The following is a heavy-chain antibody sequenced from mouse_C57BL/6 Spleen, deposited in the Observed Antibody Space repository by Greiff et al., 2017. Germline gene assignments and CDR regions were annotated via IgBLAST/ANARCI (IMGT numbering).Heavy chain of an antibody. CDR2: IDPSDSYT. V-gene: IGHV1-69*01. J-gene: IGHJ3*01. CDR1: GYTFTSCW. Sequence: QVQLQQPGAELVMPGASVKLSCKASGYTFTSCWMHWVKQRPGQGLEWIGEIDPSDSYTNYNQKFKGKSTLTVDKSSSTAYMQLSSLTSEDSAVYYCARGYYGNYVLAYWGQGTLVTVSA. D-gene: IGHD2-1*01. CDR3: ARGYYGNYVLAY.